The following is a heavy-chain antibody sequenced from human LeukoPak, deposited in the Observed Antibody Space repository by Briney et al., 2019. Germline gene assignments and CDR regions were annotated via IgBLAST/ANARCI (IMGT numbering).Heavy chain of an antibody. Sequence: PSETLSLTCAVYGYSISSGYYWGWIRQPLGKGLEWIGSIYHSGSTYYNPSLKSRVTISVDTSKNQFSLKLSSVTAADTAVYYCARPRPNEKLGIVTGYFDLWGRGTLVTVSS. CDR1: GYSISSGYY. D-gene: IGHD7-27*01. CDR3: ARPRPNEKLGIVTGYFDL. V-gene: IGHV4-38-2*01. CDR2: IYHSGST. J-gene: IGHJ2*01.